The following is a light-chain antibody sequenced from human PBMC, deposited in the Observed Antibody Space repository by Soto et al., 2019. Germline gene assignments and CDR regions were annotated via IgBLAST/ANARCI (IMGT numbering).Light chain of an antibody. CDR2: GAS. CDR1: PSVSSSY. Sequence: IVLTQSPGTLSFSPGERATLSCRASPSVSSSYLAWYQPKPGQAPRILIYGASNRATGIPYRFSGSGSGTAFTLIISRLEPEDFAVYSCQQYGSSPGTFGQGTKVEIK. CDR3: QQYGSSPGT. V-gene: IGKV3-20*01. J-gene: IGKJ1*01.